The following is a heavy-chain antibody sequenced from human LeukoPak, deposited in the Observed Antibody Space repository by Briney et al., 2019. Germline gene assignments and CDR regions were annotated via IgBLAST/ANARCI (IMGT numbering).Heavy chain of an antibody. Sequence: GGSLRLSCAASGFTFSGSAMHWVRQASGKGLEWVGRIRSKANNYATAYAASVKGRFSISRDDSKNTAYLQMNSLKTEDTAMYYCTRLLIAGFDYWGQGTLVTVSS. D-gene: IGHD6-13*01. CDR1: GFTFSGSA. CDR2: IRSKANNYAT. J-gene: IGHJ4*02. CDR3: TRLLIAGFDY. V-gene: IGHV3-73*01.